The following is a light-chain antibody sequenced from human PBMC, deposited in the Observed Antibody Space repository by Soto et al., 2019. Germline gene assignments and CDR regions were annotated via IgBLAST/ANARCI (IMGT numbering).Light chain of an antibody. CDR3: CSYAGSDVV. CDR2: DVS. CDR1: SSDVGGYNY. Sequence: QSALTQPRSVSGSPGQSVTISCTGTSSDVGGYNYVSWCQQHPGKAPKLMIYDVSKRPSGVPDRFSGSKSGNTASLTISGLQAEDEADYYCCSYAGSDVVFGGGTKLTVL. J-gene: IGLJ2*01. V-gene: IGLV2-11*01.